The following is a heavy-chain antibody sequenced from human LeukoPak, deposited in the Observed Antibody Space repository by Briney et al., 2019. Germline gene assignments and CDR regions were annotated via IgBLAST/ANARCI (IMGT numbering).Heavy chain of an antibody. CDR1: GFTFSSYS. D-gene: IGHD2-15*01. CDR3: ARDWSVADSYFDY. CDR2: ISSSSSYI. V-gene: IGHV3-21*01. J-gene: IGHJ4*02. Sequence: GGSLRLSCAASGFTFSSYSMNWVRQAPGKGPEWVSSISSSSSYIYYADSVKGRFTTSRDNAKNSLYLQMNSLRAEDTAVYYCARDWSVADSYFDYWGQGTLVTVSS.